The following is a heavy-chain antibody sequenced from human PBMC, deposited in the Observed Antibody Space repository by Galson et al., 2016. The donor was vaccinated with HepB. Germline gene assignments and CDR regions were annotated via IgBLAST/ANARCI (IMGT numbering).Heavy chain of an antibody. CDR3: VREDGSDALDA. D-gene: IGHD2-8*01. J-gene: IGHJ6*02. V-gene: IGHV3-48*03. CDR2: IDESGATL. CDR1: GLVFSDYE. Sequence: SLRLSCAISGLVFSDYEMNWVRKAPGKGLEWISYIDESGATLFYADSVKGRFTVSRDNAKNSVFLQMNNLRTEDTALYYCVREDGSDALDAWGQGTTVIVSS.